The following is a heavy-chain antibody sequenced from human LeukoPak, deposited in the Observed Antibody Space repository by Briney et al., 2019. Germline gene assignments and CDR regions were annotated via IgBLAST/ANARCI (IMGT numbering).Heavy chain of an antibody. Sequence: GGSLRLSCVASGFTFSSYAMSWVRQAPGKGLEWVSAISGSGGTTYYAVSEKGRFTISRDNSRNTLYLQMNSLRAEDTAVYYCAVCRNWPTFDYRGQGTLVTVSS. CDR1: GFTFSSYA. D-gene: IGHD1-20*01. V-gene: IGHV3-23*01. CDR3: AVCRNWPTFDY. CDR2: ISGSGGTT. J-gene: IGHJ4*02.